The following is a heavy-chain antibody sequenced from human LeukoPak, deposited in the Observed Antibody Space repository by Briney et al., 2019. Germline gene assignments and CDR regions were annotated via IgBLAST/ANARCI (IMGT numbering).Heavy chain of an antibody. D-gene: IGHD3-9*01. V-gene: IGHV5-51*01. CDR2: IYPPDSDV. J-gene: IGHJ5*02. Sequence: GESLKISCKGSGYDFTKYWVGWVRQLPGKGLEWVGIIYPPDSDVRYSLSFQGRATISVDNSISTAFLQWNSLRASDTGMYYCVRRVLNGSDWFDPWGQGTEVTVSS. CDR3: VRRVLNGSDWFDP. CDR1: GYDFTKYW.